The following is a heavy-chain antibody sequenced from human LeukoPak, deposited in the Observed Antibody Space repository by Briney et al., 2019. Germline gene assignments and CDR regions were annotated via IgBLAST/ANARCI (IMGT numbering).Heavy chain of an antibody. Sequence: GGSLRLSCAASGFTFSSYGMHWVRQAPGKGLEWVAFIRYDGSNKYYADSVKGRFTISRDNSKKTLYLHMNSLRAEDTAVYYCARDSPYSGNYSPIDYWGQGTLVTVSS. D-gene: IGHD1-26*01. CDR2: IRYDGSNK. J-gene: IGHJ4*02. CDR3: ARDSPYSGNYSPIDY. V-gene: IGHV3-30*02. CDR1: GFTFSSYG.